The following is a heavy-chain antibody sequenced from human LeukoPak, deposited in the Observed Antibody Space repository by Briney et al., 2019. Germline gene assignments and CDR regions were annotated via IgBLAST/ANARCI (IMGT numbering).Heavy chain of an antibody. CDR3: ARDFDYSGSYSY. Sequence: GGSLRLSCAASGFTFSSYAMHWVRQAPGKGLEWVSSISSSSYIYYADSVKGRFTISRDNAKNSLYLQMNSLRAEDTAVYYCARDFDYSGSYSYWGQGTLVTVSS. V-gene: IGHV3-21*01. J-gene: IGHJ4*02. D-gene: IGHD1-26*01. CDR1: GFTFSSYA. CDR2: ISSSSYI.